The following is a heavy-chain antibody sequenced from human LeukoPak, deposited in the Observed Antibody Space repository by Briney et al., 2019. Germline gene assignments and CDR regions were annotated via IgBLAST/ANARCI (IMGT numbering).Heavy chain of an antibody. CDR2: ISWNSGSI. V-gene: IGHV3-9*01. Sequence: PGGSLRLSCAASGFTFDDYAMHWVRQAPGKGLKWVSGISWNSGSIGYADSVKGRFTISRDNAKNSLYLQMNSLRAEDTAVYYCTRVSWRGEIYWGQGTLVSVSS. CDR1: GFTFDDYA. CDR3: TRVSWRGEIY. J-gene: IGHJ4*02. D-gene: IGHD3-3*01.